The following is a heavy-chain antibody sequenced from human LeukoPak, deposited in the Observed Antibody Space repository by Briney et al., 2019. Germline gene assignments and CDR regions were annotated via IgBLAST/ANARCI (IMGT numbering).Heavy chain of an antibody. V-gene: IGHV4-30-4*01. D-gene: IGHD4-17*01. Sequence: SQTLSLTCTVSGDSFSSGDYYWSWIRQPPGKGLEWIGYIYYSGSTYYNPSLKGRVTISVDTSKNQFSLKVSSVTAADTAVYYCARDRNYGDSTYDAFDIWGQGTMVTVSS. CDR1: GDSFSSGDYY. J-gene: IGHJ3*02. CDR3: ARDRNYGDSTYDAFDI. CDR2: IYYSGST.